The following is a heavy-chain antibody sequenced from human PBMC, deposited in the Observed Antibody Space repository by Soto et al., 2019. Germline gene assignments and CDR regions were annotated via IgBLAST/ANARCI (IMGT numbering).Heavy chain of an antibody. J-gene: IGHJ6*02. CDR1: GYSFTSYW. Sequence: VSLKISCKGSGYSFTSYWIGWVRQMPGKGLEWMGIIYPGDSDTRYSPSFQGQVTISADKSISTAYLQWSSLKASDTAMYYCARRWWGWDYYYGMDVWGQGTTVTVSS. CDR3: ARRWWGWDYYYGMDV. V-gene: IGHV5-51*01. CDR2: IYPGDSDT. D-gene: IGHD2-8*02.